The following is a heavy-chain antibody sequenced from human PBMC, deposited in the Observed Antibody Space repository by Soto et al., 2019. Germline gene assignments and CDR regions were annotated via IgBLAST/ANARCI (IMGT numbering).Heavy chain of an antibody. D-gene: IGHD3-10*01. CDR3: ARHSFYYGSGRYYYWFDP. V-gene: IGHV5-51*01. Sequence: PGESLKISCKGSGYSFTNYWIGWVRQMPGKGLEWMGIIYPGDSDTRYSPSFQGQVTISADKSISTAYLQWSSLKASDTAMYYCARHSFYYGSGRYYYWFDPWGQGTLVT. CDR2: IYPGDSDT. CDR1: GYSFTNYW. J-gene: IGHJ5*02.